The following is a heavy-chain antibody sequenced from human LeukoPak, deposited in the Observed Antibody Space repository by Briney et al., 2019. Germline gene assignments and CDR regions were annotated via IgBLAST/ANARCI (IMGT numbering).Heavy chain of an antibody. V-gene: IGHV3-43*01. CDR3: AKDPTYYYGSGSYPGGYFDY. Sequence: GGSLRLSCAASGFTFDDYTMHWVRQAPGKGLEWVSLISWDGGSTYYADSVKGRFTISRDNSKNSLYLQMNSLRTEDTALYYCAKDPTYYYGSGSYPGGYFDYWGQGTLVTVSS. D-gene: IGHD3-10*01. CDR2: ISWDGGST. CDR1: GFTFDDYT. J-gene: IGHJ4*02.